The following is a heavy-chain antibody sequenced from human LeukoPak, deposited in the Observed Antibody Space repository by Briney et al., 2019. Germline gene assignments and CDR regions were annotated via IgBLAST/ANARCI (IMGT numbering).Heavy chain of an antibody. D-gene: IGHD3-3*01. CDR3: ARDSVSISRAFDI. CDR1: DGSINSYY. Sequence: SETLSLTCSVSDGSINSYYWNWIRQPPGKGLEWIGYIYYSGSTNYNPSLKSRVTISVDTSKNQFSLKLSSVTAADTAVYYCARDSVSISRAFDIWGQGTMVTVSS. CDR2: IYYSGST. J-gene: IGHJ3*02. V-gene: IGHV4-59*01.